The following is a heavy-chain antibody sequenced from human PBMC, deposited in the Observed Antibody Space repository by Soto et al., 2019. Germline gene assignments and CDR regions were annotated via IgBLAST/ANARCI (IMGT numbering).Heavy chain of an antibody. Sequence: EVQLLESGGGLVQPGGSLRLSCAASGFTFSSYSMSWVRQAPGKGLEWVSAISGSGGSTYYADSVKGRFTISRDNSENALYLKMNSLRAEDTAVYYCAKDRGVGGETDALDIWGQGTMVTVSS. V-gene: IGHV3-23*01. D-gene: IGHD3-10*01. CDR3: AKDRGVGGETDALDI. CDR1: GFTFSSYS. CDR2: ISGSGGST. J-gene: IGHJ3*02.